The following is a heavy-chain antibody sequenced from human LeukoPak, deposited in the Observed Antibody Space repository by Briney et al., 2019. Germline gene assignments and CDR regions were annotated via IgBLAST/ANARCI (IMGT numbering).Heavy chain of an antibody. Sequence: PSQTLSLTCTVSGDSISSGFHYWSWIRQPAGKGLEWIGRIYTSGSTNYNPSLRSRVTISVDTSKNQFSLKLSSVTAADTAVYYCARDGGPNWFDPWGQGTLVTVSS. D-gene: IGHD3-16*01. V-gene: IGHV4-61*02. CDR1: GDSISSGFHY. CDR3: ARDGGPNWFDP. CDR2: IYTSGST. J-gene: IGHJ5*02.